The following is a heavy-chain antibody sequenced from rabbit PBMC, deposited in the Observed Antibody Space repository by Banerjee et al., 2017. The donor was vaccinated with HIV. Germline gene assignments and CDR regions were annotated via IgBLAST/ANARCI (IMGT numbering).Heavy chain of an antibody. CDR1: GFDFSSSYW. J-gene: IGHJ4*01. V-gene: IGHV1S45*01. Sequence: QEQLEESGGDLVKPEGSLTLTCTASGFDFSSSYWICWVRQAPGKGLEWIACIAAGSSGTTYYASWAKGRFTISETSSTTVTLQMTSLTAADTATYFCARDLTGVTGWNFNLWGPGTLVTVS. CDR3: ARDLTGVTGWNFNL. CDR2: IAAGSSGTT. D-gene: IGHD7-1*01.